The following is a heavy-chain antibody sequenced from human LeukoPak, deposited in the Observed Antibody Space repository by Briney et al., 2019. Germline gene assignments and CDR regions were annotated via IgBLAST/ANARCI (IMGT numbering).Heavy chain of an antibody. CDR2: ISGSGGST. CDR3: AKSSLDSSTAWAFDY. D-gene: IGHD2-2*01. J-gene: IGHJ4*02. V-gene: IGHV3-23*01. Sequence: GGSLRLSCAASGFTFSSYAMSWVRQAPGKGLEWVSAISGSGGSTYYADSVKGRFTISRDNSKNTLYLQMNSLRAEDTAVYYCAKSSLDSSTAWAFDYWGQGTLVTVSS. CDR1: GFTFSSYA.